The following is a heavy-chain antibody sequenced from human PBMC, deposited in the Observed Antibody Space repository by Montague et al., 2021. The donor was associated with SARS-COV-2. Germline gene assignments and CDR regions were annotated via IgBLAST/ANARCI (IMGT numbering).Heavy chain of an antibody. J-gene: IGHJ5*02. CDR3: GRHRGYYWRSYRPFDP. V-gene: IGHV4-39*01. CDR2: VYYRGST. CDR1: GDSINSTSHY. D-gene: IGHD3-16*02. Sequence: SETLSLTCTVSGDSINSTSHYWAWIRQPPGKGLEWIGSVYYRGSTYYSPSFESRFKVSIATSKSQFFLRVNSVTAADTATYYWGRHRGYYWRSYRPFDPWGQGTLVIVSS.